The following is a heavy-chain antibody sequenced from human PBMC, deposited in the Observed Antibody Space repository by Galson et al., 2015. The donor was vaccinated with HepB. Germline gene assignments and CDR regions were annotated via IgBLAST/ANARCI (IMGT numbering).Heavy chain of an antibody. Sequence: SLRLSCATSGFTFSTFGMHWVRQAPGKGLEWVAFIRYDGSNDYYAHSVWGRFTISRDNSKNMTYLQMNSLRTEDTAVYYCARDSITHSYYYYYYMDVWGKGTTVTVSS. CDR3: ARDSITHSYYYYYYMDV. V-gene: IGHV3-30*02. CDR2: IRYDGSND. D-gene: IGHD3-3*02. CDR1: GFTFSTFG. J-gene: IGHJ6*03.